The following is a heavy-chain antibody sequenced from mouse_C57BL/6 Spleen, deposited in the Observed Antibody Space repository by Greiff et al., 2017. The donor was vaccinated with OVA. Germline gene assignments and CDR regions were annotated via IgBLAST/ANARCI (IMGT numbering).Heavy chain of an antibody. J-gene: IGHJ1*03. CDR1: GYTFTSYW. V-gene: IGHV1-61*01. CDR2: IYPSDSET. D-gene: IGHD2-4*01. Sequence: QVQLQQPGAELVRPGSSVKLSCKASGYTFTSYWMDWVKQRPGQGLEWIGNIYPSDSETHYNQKFKDKATLTVDKSSSTAYMQLSSLTSEDSAVYYCARSDYDVWYVDVWGTGTTVTVSS. CDR3: ARSDYDVWYVDV.